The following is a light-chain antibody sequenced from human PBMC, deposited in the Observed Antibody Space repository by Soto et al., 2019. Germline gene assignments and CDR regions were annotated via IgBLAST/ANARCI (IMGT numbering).Light chain of an antibody. CDR1: QSISSW. CDR2: KAS. CDR3: QQYNSLWT. J-gene: IGKJ1*01. Sequence: DIQMTQSPSTLSASVGDRVTITCRASQSISSWLAWYQQKPGKAHKLLIYKASSLESGVPSRFSGSGSGTEFTLTISSLQPDDFATYHCQQYNSLWTFGQGTKVEIK. V-gene: IGKV1-5*03.